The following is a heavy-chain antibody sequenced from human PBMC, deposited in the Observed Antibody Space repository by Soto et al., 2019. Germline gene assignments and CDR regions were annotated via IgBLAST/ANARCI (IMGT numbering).Heavy chain of an antibody. CDR3: TRDISSRYFAS. V-gene: IGHV3-33*01. CDR1: GFTFSNYG. D-gene: IGHD6-13*01. CDR2: IWYHGGNN. J-gene: IGHJ4*02. Sequence: QVQMVESGGGVVQPGGSLRLSCAASGFTFSNYGMHWVRQAPGRGLEWVAVIWYHGGNNYYADSVKGRFTISRDNSRNTLYLQMNSLRAEDTDVYFCTRDISSRYFASWGQGALVTVSS.